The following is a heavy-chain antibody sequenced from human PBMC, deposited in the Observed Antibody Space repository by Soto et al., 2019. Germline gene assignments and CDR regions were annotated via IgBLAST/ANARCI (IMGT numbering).Heavy chain of an antibody. J-gene: IGHJ6*02. D-gene: IGHD6-25*01. CDR1: GYTFTGYY. Sequence: ASVKVSCKASGYTFTGYYMHWVRQAPGQGLEWMGWINPNSGGTNYAQKFQGWVTMTRETSISTAYMELSRLRSDDTAVYYCARADRRYSSGWRYYYYYYGMDVWGQGTTVTVSS. V-gene: IGHV1-2*04. CDR2: INPNSGGT. CDR3: ARADRRYSSGWRYYYYYYGMDV.